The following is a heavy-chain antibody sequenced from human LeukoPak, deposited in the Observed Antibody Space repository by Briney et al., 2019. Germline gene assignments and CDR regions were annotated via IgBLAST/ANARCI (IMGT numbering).Heavy chain of an antibody. CDR1: GGSISSYY. CDR3: ARTGTYYDILTGYSRSYYFDY. Sequence: SETLSLTCTVSGGSISSYYWSWIRQPPGKGLEWIGYIYHSGSTYYNPSLKSRVTISVDRSKNQFSLKLSSVTAADTAVYYCARTGTYYDILTGYSRSYYFDYWGQGTLVTVSS. D-gene: IGHD3-9*01. CDR2: IYHSGST. J-gene: IGHJ4*02. V-gene: IGHV4-59*12.